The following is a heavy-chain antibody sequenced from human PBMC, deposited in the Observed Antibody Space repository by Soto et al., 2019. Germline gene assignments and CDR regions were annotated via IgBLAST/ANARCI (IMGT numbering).Heavy chain of an antibody. CDR1: GYSFTSYW. CDR3: ARHFRSGPRLYYFDY. D-gene: IGHD3-3*02. J-gene: IGHJ4*02. V-gene: IGHV5-10-1*01. Sequence: GESLKISCKGSGYSFTSYWISWVRQMPGKGLEWMGRIDPSDSYTNYSPSFQGHVTISADKSISTAYLQWSSLKASDTAMYYCARHFRSGPRLYYFDYWGQGTLVTVSS. CDR2: IDPSDSYT.